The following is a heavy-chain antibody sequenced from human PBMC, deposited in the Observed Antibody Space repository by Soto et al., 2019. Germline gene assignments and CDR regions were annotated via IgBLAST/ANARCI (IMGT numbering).Heavy chain of an antibody. CDR2: IYHSGST. CDR1: VYSINSGYF. Sequence: SLTGSVSVYSINSGYFWGWIRQPPGKGLEWIGSIYHSGSTYYNPSLKSRVTISVDTSKNQFSLKLSSVTAADTAVYYCARAPASITMIVVVINNWFDPWGQGTLVTVSA. J-gene: IGHJ5*02. D-gene: IGHD3-22*01. CDR3: ARAPASITMIVVVINNWFDP. V-gene: IGHV4-38-2*02.